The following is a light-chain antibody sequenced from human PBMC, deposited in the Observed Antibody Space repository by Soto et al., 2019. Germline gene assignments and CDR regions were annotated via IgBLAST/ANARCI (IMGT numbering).Light chain of an antibody. V-gene: IGLV2-14*01. CDR3: SSYTGSTYV. J-gene: IGLJ1*01. Sequence: QSALTQPASVSGSPGQSITISCTGTSSDVGGYKYVSWCQQHPGKAPKLLIYEVSNRPSGVSNRFSGSKSGNTASLTISGLQAEDESDYYCSSYTGSTYVFGTVTKLTVL. CDR1: SSDVGGYKY. CDR2: EVS.